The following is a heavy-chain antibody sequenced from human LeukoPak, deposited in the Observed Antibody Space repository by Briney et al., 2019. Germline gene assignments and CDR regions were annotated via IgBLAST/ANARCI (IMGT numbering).Heavy chain of an antibody. CDR1: GYTFTGYY. Sequence: ASVKVSCKASGYTFTGYYMHWVRQAPGQGLEWMGWINPNSGGTNYAQKFRGRVTMTRDTSISTAYMELSRLRSVDTAVYYCASSTVTTYYYYYYMDVWGKGTTVTVSS. CDR2: INPNSGGT. V-gene: IGHV1-2*02. CDR3: ASSTVTTYYYYYYMDV. J-gene: IGHJ6*03. D-gene: IGHD4-17*01.